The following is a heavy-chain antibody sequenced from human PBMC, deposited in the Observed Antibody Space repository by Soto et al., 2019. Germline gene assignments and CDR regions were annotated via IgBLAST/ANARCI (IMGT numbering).Heavy chain of an antibody. CDR3: ATSLAARRKPYNWLDA. CDR2: IIPMFGTP. D-gene: IGHD6-6*01. CDR1: GGTLNSQS. J-gene: IGHJ5*02. V-gene: IGHV1-69*06. Sequence: QVQVFQSGAEVKKPGSSVRVSCMVSGGTLNSQSITWVRQAPGQGLELMGGIIPMFGTPTDAQKFRGRVTISTDTSTSTVYMELRSLSSQDTAVYYCATSLAARRKPYNWLDAWGQGTLGTVSS.